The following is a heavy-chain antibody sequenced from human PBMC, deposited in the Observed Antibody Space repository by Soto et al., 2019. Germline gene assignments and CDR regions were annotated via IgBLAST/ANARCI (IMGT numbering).Heavy chain of an antibody. CDR1: GGTFSSYT. CDR3: AREDYYDSSGYYDY. D-gene: IGHD3-22*01. J-gene: IGHJ4*02. CDR2: IIPILGIA. Sequence: SVKVSCKASGGTFSSYTISWVRQAPGQGLEWMGRIIPILGIANYAQKFQGRVTITADKSTSTAYMELSSLRSEDTAVYYCAREDYYDSSGYYDYWGQGTLVTVPQ. V-gene: IGHV1-69*04.